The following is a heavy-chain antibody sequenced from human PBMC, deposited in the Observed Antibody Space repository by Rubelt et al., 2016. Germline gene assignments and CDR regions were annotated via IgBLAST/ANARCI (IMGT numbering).Heavy chain of an antibody. J-gene: IGHJ1*01. Sequence: QVQLVESGGGVVQPGRSLRLSCAASGFTFSSYGMHWVRQAPGKGLEWVAVIWYDGSNKYYADSVKGRFTISRDNSKNTLYLQMNSLRAEDTAWYYCARDGPRYSSGWYAQYFQHWGQGTLVTVSS. D-gene: IGHD6-19*01. CDR3: ARDGPRYSSGWYAQYFQH. V-gene: IGHV3-33*01. CDR2: IWYDGSNK. CDR1: GFTFSSYG.